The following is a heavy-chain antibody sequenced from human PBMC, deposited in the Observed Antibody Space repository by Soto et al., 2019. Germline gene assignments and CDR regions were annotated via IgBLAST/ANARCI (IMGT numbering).Heavy chain of an antibody. CDR2: ISGSGGST. V-gene: IGHV3-23*01. Sequence: HPGGSLRLSCAASGFTFSSYAMSWVRQAPGKGLEWVSAISGSGGSTYYADSVKGRFTISRDNSKNTLYLQMNSLRAEDTAVYYCAKDSDPRARAALDAFDIWGQGTMVTVSS. CDR1: GFTFSSYA. D-gene: IGHD6-13*01. J-gene: IGHJ3*02. CDR3: AKDSDPRARAALDAFDI.